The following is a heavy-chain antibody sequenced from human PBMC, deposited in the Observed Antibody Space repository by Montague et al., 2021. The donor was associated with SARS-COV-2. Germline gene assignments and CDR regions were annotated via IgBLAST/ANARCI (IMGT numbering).Heavy chain of an antibody. Sequence: TLSLTCTVSGGSISSGSYYWSWIRQPAGKGLEWIGRIYTSGSTNYNPSLKSRVTISADTSKNQSSLKLSSVTAADTAVYYCASADFWSGYLYFDYWGQGTLVTVSS. CDR3: ASADFWSGYLYFDY. V-gene: IGHV4-61*02. CDR1: GGSISSGSYY. D-gene: IGHD3-3*01. J-gene: IGHJ4*02. CDR2: IYTSGST.